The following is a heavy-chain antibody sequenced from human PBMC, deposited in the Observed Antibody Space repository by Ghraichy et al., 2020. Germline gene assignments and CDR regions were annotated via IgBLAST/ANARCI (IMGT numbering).Heavy chain of an antibody. D-gene: IGHD6-19*01. CDR1: GGSFSGYY. V-gene: IGHV4-34*01. CDR3: ARVSIGRPLKWLADFDY. CDR2: INHSGST. Sequence: SQTLSLTCAVYGGSFSGYYWSWIRQPPGKGLEWIGEINHSGSTNYNPSLKSRVTISVDTSKNQFSLKLSSVTAADTAVYYCARVSIGRPLKWLADFDYWGQGTLVTVSS. J-gene: IGHJ4*02.